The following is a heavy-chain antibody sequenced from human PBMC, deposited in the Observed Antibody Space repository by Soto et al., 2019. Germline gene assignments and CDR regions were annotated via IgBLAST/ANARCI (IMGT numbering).Heavy chain of an antibody. CDR2: ISAYNGNT. Sequence: ASVKVSCKASGYTFTSYGISWVRQAPGQGLEWMGWISAYNGNTNDAQKLQGRVTMTTDTSTSTAYMELRSLRSDDTAVYYCARGGCSSTSCYHQNYFEYWGQGTLVTVSS. CDR3: ARGGCSSTSCYHQNYFEY. J-gene: IGHJ4*02. D-gene: IGHD2-2*01. V-gene: IGHV1-18*01. CDR1: GYTFTSYG.